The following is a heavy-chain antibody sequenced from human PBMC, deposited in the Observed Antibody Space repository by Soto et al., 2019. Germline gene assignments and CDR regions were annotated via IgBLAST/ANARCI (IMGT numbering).Heavy chain of an antibody. D-gene: IGHD3-22*01. J-gene: IGHJ4*02. Sequence: GGSLRLSCAASGFTFSSYAMSWVRQAPGKGLEWVSAISGSVGSTYYADSVKGRFTISRDNSKNTLYLQMNSLRAEDTAVYYCAKERYYYDSSGYYPLGYWGQGTLVTVSS. CDR1: GFTFSSYA. CDR2: ISGSVGST. CDR3: AKERYYYDSSGYYPLGY. V-gene: IGHV3-23*01.